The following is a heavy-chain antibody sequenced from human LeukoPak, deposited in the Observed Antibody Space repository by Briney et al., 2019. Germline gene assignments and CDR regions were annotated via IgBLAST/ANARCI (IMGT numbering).Heavy chain of an antibody. CDR1: GGSIGSSGYY. D-gene: IGHD4-11*01. CDR3: VRHSTVTTGYFQN. V-gene: IGHV4-39*01. J-gene: IGHJ1*01. CDR2: IYYTGST. Sequence: PSETLSLTCTVSGGSIGSSGYYWGWIRPPPGKALEWVGSIYYTGSTYYNPSLKSRVTISVDTSKNQFSLKLSSVTAADTAVYYCVRHSTVTTGYFQNWGQGTLVTVSS.